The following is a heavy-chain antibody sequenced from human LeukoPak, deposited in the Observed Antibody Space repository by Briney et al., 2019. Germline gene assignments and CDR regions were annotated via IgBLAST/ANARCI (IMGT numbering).Heavy chain of an antibody. CDR2: TYYRSKWYN. J-gene: IGHJ5*02. V-gene: IGHV6-1*01. CDR3: ARGSRGYYYGSGRTTDWFDP. Sequence: SQTLSLTCAISGDSLSSNSAAWNWIRQSPSRGLEWLGRTYYRSKWYNDYAVSVKSRITINPDTSKNQFSLQLNSVTPEDTAVYYCARGSRGYYYGSGRTTDWFDPWGQGTLVTVSS. D-gene: IGHD3-10*01. CDR1: GDSLSSNSAA.